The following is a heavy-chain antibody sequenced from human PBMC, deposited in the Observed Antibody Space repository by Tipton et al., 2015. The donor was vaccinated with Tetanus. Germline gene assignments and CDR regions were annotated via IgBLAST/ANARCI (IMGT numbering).Heavy chain of an antibody. CDR3: AKEALGVLNL. CDR1: GFTFTSYT. J-gene: IGHJ6*04. V-gene: IGHV3-23*01. CDR2: ISGSRLTP. D-gene: IGHD1-14*01. Sequence: GSLRLSCAASGFTFTSYTMNWVRQAPGNGLEWVAAISGSRLTPYYADSVKGRFTTSRDNSKNTLSLQLNSLRADDTAIYYCAKEALGVLNLWGKGTTVTVSS.